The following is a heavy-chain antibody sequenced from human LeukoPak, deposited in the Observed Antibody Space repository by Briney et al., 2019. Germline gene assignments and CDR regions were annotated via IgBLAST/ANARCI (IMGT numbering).Heavy chain of an antibody. CDR3: ARAVGVDTAMAHLGLYSMGV. D-gene: IGHD5-18*01. Sequence: PGGSLRLSCAASGFTFSSYAMHWVRQAPGKGLEWVAVISYDGSNKYYADSVKGRFTISRDNSKNTLYLQMNSLRAEDTAVYYCARAVGVDTAMAHLGLYSMGVWGQGTTVTVSS. V-gene: IGHV3-30*04. CDR2: ISYDGSNK. CDR1: GFTFSSYA. J-gene: IGHJ6*02.